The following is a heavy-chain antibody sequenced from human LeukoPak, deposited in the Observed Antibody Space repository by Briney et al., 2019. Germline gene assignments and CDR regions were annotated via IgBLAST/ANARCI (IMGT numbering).Heavy chain of an antibody. CDR3: ARVGWRVATSNYYFDY. Sequence: GGSLRLSCAASGFTFSSYWMSWVRQAPGKGLEWVANIKQYGSEKYYVDSVKGRFTISRDNAKNSLYLQMNSLRAEDTAVYYCARVGWRVATSNYYFDYWGQGTLVTVSS. D-gene: IGHD5-12*01. V-gene: IGHV3-7*01. J-gene: IGHJ4*02. CDR1: GFTFSSYW. CDR2: IKQYGSEK.